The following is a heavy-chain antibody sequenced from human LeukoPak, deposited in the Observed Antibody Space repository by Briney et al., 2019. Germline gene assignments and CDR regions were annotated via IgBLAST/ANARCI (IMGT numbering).Heavy chain of an antibody. V-gene: IGHV4-59*01. CDR1: GGSISSYY. CDR2: IYYSGST. Sequence: SETLSLTCTVSGGSISSYYWSWIRQPPGKGLEWIGYIYYSGSTNYNPSLKSRVTISVDTSKNQFSLKLSSVTAADTAVYYCASNYYDSSGYWDAFDIWGQGTMVTVSS. D-gene: IGHD3-22*01. J-gene: IGHJ3*02. CDR3: ASNYYDSSGYWDAFDI.